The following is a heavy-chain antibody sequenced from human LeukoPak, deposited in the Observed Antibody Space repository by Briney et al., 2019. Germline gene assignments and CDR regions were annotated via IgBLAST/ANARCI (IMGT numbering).Heavy chain of an antibody. Sequence: SQTLSLTCTVSGGSISSGSYYWGWIRQPAGKGLEWIGRIYTSGSTNYNPSLKSRVTISVDTSKNQFSLKLSSVTAADTAVYYCARMMSGYDYFYYYYYMDVWGKGTTVTVSS. D-gene: IGHD5-12*01. CDR2: IYTSGST. V-gene: IGHV4-61*02. J-gene: IGHJ6*03. CDR3: ARMMSGYDYFYYYYYMDV. CDR1: GGSISSGSYY.